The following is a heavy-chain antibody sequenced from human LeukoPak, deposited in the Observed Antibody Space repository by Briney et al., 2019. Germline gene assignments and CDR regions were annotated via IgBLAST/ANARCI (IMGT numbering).Heavy chain of an antibody. J-gene: IGHJ4*02. Sequence: ASVKVSCTASGYTFTSYYMHWVRQAPGQGLEWMGIINPGGGSTSYAQKFQGRVTMTRDTSTSTVYMELSSLRSEDTAVYYCARDSPYYYDSSGYYGAIRYWGQGTLVTVSS. CDR3: ARDSPYYYDSSGYYGAIRY. CDR1: GYTFTSYY. CDR2: INPGGGST. D-gene: IGHD3-22*01. V-gene: IGHV1-46*01.